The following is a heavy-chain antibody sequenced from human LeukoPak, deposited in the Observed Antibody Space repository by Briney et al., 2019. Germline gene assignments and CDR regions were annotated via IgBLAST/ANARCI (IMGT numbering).Heavy chain of an antibody. J-gene: IGHJ4*02. D-gene: IGHD1/OR15-1a*01. V-gene: IGHV4-38-2*02. CDR3: ARVNWNNEFDY. CDR2: IYHSGSS. Sequence: SETLSLTCTVSGYSINSGYYWGWIRQPPGKGLEWIGIIYHSGSSYYNPSLKSRVTISVDTSKNQFTLKVTSVTAADTAVYFCARVNWNNEFDYWGQGTLVTVSS. CDR1: GYSINSGYY.